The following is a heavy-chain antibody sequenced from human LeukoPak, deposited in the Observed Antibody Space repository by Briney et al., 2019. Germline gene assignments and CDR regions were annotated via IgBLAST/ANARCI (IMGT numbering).Heavy chain of an antibody. CDR3: ARAPRGSSSADFDY. CDR1: GYTFTGYY. Sequence: ASVKVSCKASGYTFTGYYMHWVRQAPGQGLEWIGLINPNSGATNYAQKFQGRVTMTRDTSISTAYMELSRLRSDDTAVDYCARAPRGSSSADFDYWGQGALVTVSS. J-gene: IGHJ4*02. D-gene: IGHD6-6*01. V-gene: IGHV1-2*02. CDR2: INPNSGAT.